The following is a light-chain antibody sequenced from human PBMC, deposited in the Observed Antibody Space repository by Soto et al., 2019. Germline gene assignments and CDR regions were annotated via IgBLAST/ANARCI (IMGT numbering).Light chain of an antibody. CDR1: QIVITRY. CDR3: QQYGSSIT. J-gene: IGKJ4*01. CDR2: DAS. V-gene: IGKV3-20*01. Sequence: DIVLTQSPGTLSLSPGERANLSCRASQIVITRYLAWYQQKPGQAPRLLIFDASTRATGIPDRFSGSGSGTDFNLTINRLDPADFAVYYCQQYGSSITFGGGTKVELK.